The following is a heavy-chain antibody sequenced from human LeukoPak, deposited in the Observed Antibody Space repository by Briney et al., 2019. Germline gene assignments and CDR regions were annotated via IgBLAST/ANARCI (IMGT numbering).Heavy chain of an antibody. CDR3: ARGWSGRPSGSYYR. V-gene: IGHV1-8*02. Sequence: ASVKVSCKASGYTFTSYDINWVRQATGQGLEWMGWMNPDSGNTGYAQKFKGRVTMTRDNSISTAYMELSSLRSEDTAVYYCARGWSGRPSGSYYRWGQGTLVTVSS. D-gene: IGHD1-26*01. J-gene: IGHJ5*02. CDR2: MNPDSGNT. CDR1: GYTFTSYD.